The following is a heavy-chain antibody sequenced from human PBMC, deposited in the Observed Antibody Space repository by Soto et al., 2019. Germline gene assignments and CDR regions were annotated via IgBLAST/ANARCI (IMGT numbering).Heavy chain of an antibody. Sequence: SETLFLPCPVFGWSFRGYFLSWIRQPPGKGLEWIGEINHSGSTNYNPALKSRVTISVDTSKNQFSLKLGSVTAADTAVYYCARDYCSGGSCYGSTMDVWGQGTTVTVSS. CDR1: GWSFRGYF. J-gene: IGHJ6*02. CDR2: INHSGST. D-gene: IGHD2-15*01. V-gene: IGHV4-34*01. CDR3: ARDYCSGGSCYGSTMDV.